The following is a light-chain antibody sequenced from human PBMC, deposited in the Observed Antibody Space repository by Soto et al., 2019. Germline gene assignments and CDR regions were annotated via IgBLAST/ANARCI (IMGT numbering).Light chain of an antibody. CDR1: QSVSTY. Sequence: EIVLTQSPATLSLSTGERATLSCRASQSVSTYVAWYQQKPGQAPRLVLYHASNRDPGIPARFRGSGSETYFTHNISSLEPEDFALYSFQWRDHRPYTFGQGTRRE. J-gene: IGKJ2*01. CDR3: QWRDHRPYT. V-gene: IGKV3-11*01. CDR2: HAS.